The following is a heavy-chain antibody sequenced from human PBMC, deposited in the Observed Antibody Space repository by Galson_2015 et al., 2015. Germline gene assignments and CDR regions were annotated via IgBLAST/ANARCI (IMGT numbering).Heavy chain of an antibody. CDR3: VKSIAALSYYYMDV. CDR1: GFTFSSYA. CDR2: ISSNGGST. J-gene: IGHJ6*03. V-gene: IGHV3-64D*06. Sequence: LRLSCAASGFTFSSYAMHWVRQAPGKGLEYVSAISSNGGSTYYADSVKGRFTISRDNSKNTLYLQMSSLRAEDTAVYYCVKSIAALSYYYMDVWGKGTTVTVSS. D-gene: IGHD6-13*01.